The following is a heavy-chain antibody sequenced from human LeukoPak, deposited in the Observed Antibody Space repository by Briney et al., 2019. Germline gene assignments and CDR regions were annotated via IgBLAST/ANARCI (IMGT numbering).Heavy chain of an antibody. CDR3: ARRRDSSSWYRKTEFDY. CDR1: GGSISSYY. CDR2: IYYSGST. J-gene: IGHJ4*02. D-gene: IGHD6-13*01. Sequence: SETLSLTCTVSGGSISSYYWSWIRQPPGKGLEWIGYIYYSGSTNYNPSLKSRVTISVDTSKNQFSLKLSSVTAADTAVYYCARRRDSSSWYRKTEFDYWGQGTLVTVSS. V-gene: IGHV4-59*12.